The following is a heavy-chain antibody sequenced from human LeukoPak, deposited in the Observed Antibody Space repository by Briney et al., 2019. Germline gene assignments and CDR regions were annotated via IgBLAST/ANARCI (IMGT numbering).Heavy chain of an antibody. D-gene: IGHD2-15*01. J-gene: IGHJ4*02. CDR1: GGSFSGYY. V-gene: IGHV4-59*10. Sequence: SETLSLTCAVYGGSFSGYYWSWIRQPAEKGLEWIGRIYSSGSTNYNPSLKSRVTMSVDTSKNQFSLKLSSLTAADTAVYYCARGYDASLFDYWGQGTLVTVSS. CDR3: ARGYDASLFDY. CDR2: IYSSGST.